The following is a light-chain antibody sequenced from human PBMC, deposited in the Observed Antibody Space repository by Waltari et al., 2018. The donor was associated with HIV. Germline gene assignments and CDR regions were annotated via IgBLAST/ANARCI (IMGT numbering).Light chain of an antibody. J-gene: IGLJ2*01. CDR2: EVT. CDR3: SSYTTTSTIL. Sequence: QSALTQPASVSGSPGQSITISCTGSNRHVGAYNYFSWYQQHPGKAPKLLLFEVTHRPSGISSRFSGSKSGNTATMTISGLQAEDEADYYCSSYTTTSTILFGGGTKVTVL. V-gene: IGLV2-14*01. CDR1: NRHVGAYNY.